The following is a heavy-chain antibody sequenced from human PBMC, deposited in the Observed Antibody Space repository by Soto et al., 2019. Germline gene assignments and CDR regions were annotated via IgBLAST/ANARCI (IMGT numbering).Heavy chain of an antibody. V-gene: IGHV3-23*01. J-gene: IGHJ6*03. Sequence: GGSLRLSCAASGFTFSSYAMSWVRQAPGKGLEWVSAISGSGGSTYYADSVKGRFTISRDNSKNTLYLQMNSLRAEETAVYYCANSEYYDFWSGKGFGLNYYYYMDVWGKGTTVTVSS. CDR2: ISGSGGST. D-gene: IGHD3-3*01. CDR3: ANSEYYDFWSGKGFGLNYYYYMDV. CDR1: GFTFSSYA.